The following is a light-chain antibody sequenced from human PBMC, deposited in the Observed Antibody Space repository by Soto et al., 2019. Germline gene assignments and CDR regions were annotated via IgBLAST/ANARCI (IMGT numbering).Light chain of an antibody. CDR3: CSYAGSYSWV. Sequence: QSALTQPPSVSGSPGQSVTISCTGTSSDVGSYNRVSWYQQPPGTAPKLMIYDVTKRPSGVPDRTSGSKSGNTASLTISGLQAEDEADYYCCSYAGSYSWVFGGGTKLTVL. CDR2: DVT. CDR1: SSDVGSYNR. V-gene: IGLV2-18*02. J-gene: IGLJ2*01.